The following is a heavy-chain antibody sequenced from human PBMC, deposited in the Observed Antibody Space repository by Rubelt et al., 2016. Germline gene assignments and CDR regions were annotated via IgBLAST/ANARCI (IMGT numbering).Heavy chain of an antibody. CDR2: TIPIFGKG. V-gene: IGHV1-69*01. Sequence: QVQLVQSGAEVKKPGSSVKVSCKASGGTFSSYAISWVRQAPGQGIEWMGWTIPIFGKGKYGQKFQGRVTITADEATSTAYMELSSLRSEDTAVYYCARDLGPLYYWGQGTLVTVSS. CDR3: ARDLGPLYY. D-gene: IGHD7-27*01. CDR1: GGTFSSYA. J-gene: IGHJ4*02.